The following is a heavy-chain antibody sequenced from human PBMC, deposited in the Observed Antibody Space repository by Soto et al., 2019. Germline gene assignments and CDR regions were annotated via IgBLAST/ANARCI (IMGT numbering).Heavy chain of an antibody. Sequence: ESGPTLLNPTETLTLACTFSGFSLSKNGMGVAWIRQPPGKALEWLAVVFWDDNKRYSPSLKSRLTIFKDTSSNQVLLTMTNMDPVDTATYYGSFRPQEGTYFPYWCQGALLTVSS. CDR2: VFWDDNK. CDR3: SFRPQEGTYFPY. V-gene: IGHV2-5*02. J-gene: IGHJ1*01. CDR1: GFSLSKNGMG.